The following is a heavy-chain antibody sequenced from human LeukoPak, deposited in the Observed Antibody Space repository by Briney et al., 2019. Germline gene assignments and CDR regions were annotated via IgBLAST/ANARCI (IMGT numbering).Heavy chain of an antibody. J-gene: IGHJ3*02. V-gene: IGHV1-2*02. CDR3: ARGPPSLPYGGNSGAFDI. D-gene: IGHD4-23*01. CDR1: GYTFTGYY. Sequence: ASVKVSCKASGYTFTGYYMHWVRQAPGRGLEWMGWINPNSGGTNYAQKFQGRVTMTRDTSISTAYMELSRLRSDDTAVYYCARGPPSLPYGGNSGAFDIWGQGTMVTVSS. CDR2: INPNSGGT.